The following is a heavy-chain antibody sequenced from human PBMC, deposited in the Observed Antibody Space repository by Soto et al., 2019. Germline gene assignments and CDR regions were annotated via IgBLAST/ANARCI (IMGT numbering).Heavy chain of an antibody. CDR2: INPSGGST. Sequence: ASVKVSCKASGYTFTSYYMHWVRQAPGQGLEWMGIINPSGGSTSYAQKFQGRVTMTRDTSTSTVYMELSSLRSEDTAVYYCARSPGIVGATIHYYYYGMDVWGQGTTGTRLL. D-gene: IGHD1-26*01. CDR1: GYTFTSYY. V-gene: IGHV1-46*01. J-gene: IGHJ6*02. CDR3: ARSPGIVGATIHYYYYGMDV.